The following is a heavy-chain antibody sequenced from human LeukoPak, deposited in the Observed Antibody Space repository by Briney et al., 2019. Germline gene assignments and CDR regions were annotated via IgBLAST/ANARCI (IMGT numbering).Heavy chain of an antibody. Sequence: GGSLRLSCAASGFTFDDYAMHWVRQAPGKGLEWVSGISWNSGSIGYADSVKGRFTISRDNAKNSLYLQMNSLRAEDTALYYCAKDNFMAVAGKGGFDYWGQGTLVTVSS. D-gene: IGHD6-19*01. J-gene: IGHJ4*02. CDR1: GFTFDDYA. CDR3: AKDNFMAVAGKGGFDY. CDR2: ISWNSGSI. V-gene: IGHV3-9*01.